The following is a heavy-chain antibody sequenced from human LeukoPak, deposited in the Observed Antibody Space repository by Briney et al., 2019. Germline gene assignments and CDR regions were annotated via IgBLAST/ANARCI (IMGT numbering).Heavy chain of an antibody. D-gene: IGHD2-2*01. J-gene: IGHJ2*01. CDR1: GYTFTSYD. CDR3: ARGPPHDCSSTSCPIGYFDL. CDR2: MNPNSGNT. V-gene: IGHV1-8*03. Sequence: HGESLKISCKGSGYTFTSYDINWVRQATGQGLEWMGWMNPNSGNTGYAQKFQGRVTITRNTSISTAYMELSSLRSEDTAVYYCARGPPHDCSSTSCPIGYFDLWGRGTLVTVSS.